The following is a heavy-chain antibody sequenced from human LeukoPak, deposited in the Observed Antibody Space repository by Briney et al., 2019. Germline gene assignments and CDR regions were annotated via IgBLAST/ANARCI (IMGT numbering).Heavy chain of an antibody. CDR1: GFTFSSYG. J-gene: IGHJ4*02. CDR3: AKALRFLEWLPDYFDY. CDR2: IRYDGSNK. Sequence: GGSLRLSCAASGFTFSSYGMHWVSQAPGKWLEWVAFIRYDGSNKYYADSVKGRFTISRDNSKNTLYLQMNSLRAEDTAVYYCAKALRFLEWLPDYFDYWGQGTLLTVSS. V-gene: IGHV3-30*02. D-gene: IGHD3-3*01.